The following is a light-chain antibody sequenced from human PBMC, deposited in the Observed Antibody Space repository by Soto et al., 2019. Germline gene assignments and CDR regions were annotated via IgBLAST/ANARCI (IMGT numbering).Light chain of an antibody. CDR2: DAS. Sequence: EIVLTQSPATLSLSPGARAPLSCRASQSVSSYLAWYQQQPGQAPRLLIYDASNRATGIPARFSGSGSGTDFTLTISSLEPEDFAVYYCQQRSNWPSITFGQGTRLEIK. V-gene: IGKV3-11*01. CDR3: QQRSNWPSIT. CDR1: QSVSSY. J-gene: IGKJ5*01.